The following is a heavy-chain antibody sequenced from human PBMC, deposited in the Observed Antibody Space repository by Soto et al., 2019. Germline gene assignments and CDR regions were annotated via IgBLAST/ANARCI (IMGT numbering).Heavy chain of an antibody. CDR1: GGTFSSYA. J-gene: IGHJ6*02. V-gene: IGHV1-69*06. D-gene: IGHD4-4*01. CDR3: ARAYSIDYGMDV. CDR2: IIPIFGTA. Sequence: SVKVSCKASGGTFSSYAISWVRQAPGQGLEWMGGIIPIFGTANYAQRFQGRVTITADKSTSTAYMELSSLRSEDTAVYYCARAYSIDYGMDVWGQGTTVTVSS.